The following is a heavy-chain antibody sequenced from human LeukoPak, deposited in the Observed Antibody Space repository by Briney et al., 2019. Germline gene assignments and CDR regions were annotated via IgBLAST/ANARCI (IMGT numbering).Heavy chain of an antibody. CDR3: ARDGEVASSYGYYYYYMDV. Sequence: ASVKVSCKASGYTFTTYYMHWVRQAPGQGLDGMGIINPSGGSTSYAQKFQGRVTMTRDTSTSTVYMELSSLRSEDTAVYYCARDGEVASSYGYYYYYMDVWGKGTTVTVSS. D-gene: IGHD5-18*01. CDR1: GYTFTTYY. V-gene: IGHV1-46*01. CDR2: INPSGGST. J-gene: IGHJ6*03.